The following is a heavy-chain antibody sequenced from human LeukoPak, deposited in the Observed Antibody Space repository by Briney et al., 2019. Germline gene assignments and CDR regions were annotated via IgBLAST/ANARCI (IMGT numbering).Heavy chain of an antibody. CDR3: ARGHPFCSSTSCSDY. Sequence: SETLSLTCAFYGGSYSGYYWSWIRQPPGKGLGWIGEINHSGSTNYNPSLKSRVTISVDTSKNQFSLKLSSVTAADTAVYYCARGHPFCSSTSCSDYWGQGTLVTVSS. CDR1: GGSYSGYY. CDR2: INHSGST. V-gene: IGHV4-34*01. J-gene: IGHJ4*02. D-gene: IGHD2-2*01.